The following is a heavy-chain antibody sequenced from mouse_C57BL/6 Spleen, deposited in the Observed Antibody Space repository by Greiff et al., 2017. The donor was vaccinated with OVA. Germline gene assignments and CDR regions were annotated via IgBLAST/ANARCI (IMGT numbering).Heavy chain of an antibody. CDR1: GFSLTSYG. CDR2: IWSGGST. J-gene: IGHJ4*01. V-gene: IGHV2-2*01. D-gene: IGHD2-5*01. Sequence: VQLQQSGPGLVQPSQSLSITCTVSGFSLTSYGVHWVRQSPGKGLEWLGVIWSGGSTDYNAAFISRLSISKDNSKSQVFFKMNSLQADDTAIYYCARKDYSNYGYYAMDYWGQGTSVTVSS. CDR3: ARKDYSNYGYYAMDY.